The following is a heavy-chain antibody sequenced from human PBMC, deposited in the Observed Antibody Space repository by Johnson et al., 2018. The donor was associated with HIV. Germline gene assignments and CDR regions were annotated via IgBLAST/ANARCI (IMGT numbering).Heavy chain of an antibody. CDR3: AKRQGGGAFDI. CDR1: GFTFSSYG. J-gene: IGHJ3*02. V-gene: IGHV3-30*02. CDR2: IRNDGSKK. Sequence: VQLVESGGGVAQPGGSLRLSCVASGFTFSSYGMHWVRQAPGKGLEWVAFIRNDGSKKYYADSVKGRFTISRDNAKNTLYLQMNSLEAEDTAVYYCAKRQGGGAFDIWGQGTMVTVSS. D-gene: IGHD2-15*01.